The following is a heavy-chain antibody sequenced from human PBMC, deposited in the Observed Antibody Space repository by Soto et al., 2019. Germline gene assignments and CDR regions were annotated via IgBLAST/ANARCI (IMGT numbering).Heavy chain of an antibody. D-gene: IGHD3-22*01. CDR3: AKAPQYYYDSREYYFGY. CDR1: GFTFSIDA. Sequence: GSLRLSCAASGFTFSIDAMSWVHQAPGKGLEWVSAISGSGGSTYYADSVKGRFTISRDNSKNTLYLQMNSLGAEDTAVYYCAKAPQYYYDSREYYFGYWGQGTLVTVSS. V-gene: IGHV3-23*01. J-gene: IGHJ4*02. CDR2: ISGSGGST.